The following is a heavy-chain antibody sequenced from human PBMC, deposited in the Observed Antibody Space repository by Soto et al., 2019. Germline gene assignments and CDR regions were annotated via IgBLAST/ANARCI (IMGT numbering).Heavy chain of an antibody. J-gene: IGHJ5*02. CDR2: IYASGSYA. CDR3: ARTDGVLVPGAEFDP. D-gene: IGHD2-21*01. V-gene: IGHV5-10-1*01. Sequence: GGSPEISCNASGYTFAGYYITWVRQIAGKGLEWIGRIYASGSYATYSPSTKRHVTMADNQTINTALLLWSMLAAAATALYYVARTDGVLVPGAEFDPWGQGILVTVSS. CDR1: GYTFAGYY.